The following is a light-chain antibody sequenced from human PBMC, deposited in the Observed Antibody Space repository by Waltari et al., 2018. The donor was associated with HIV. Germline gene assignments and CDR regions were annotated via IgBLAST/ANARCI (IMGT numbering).Light chain of an antibody. Sequence: QSVLTQPPSASGTPGQRIIISCSGSTSNTGTNNVNWYQQLPGTTPRLLMHSKIQRPSGGPDRFSGSRSGTSASLAISGLQSEDEADYYCSAWDASLGAWMFGGGTKLTVL. V-gene: IGLV1-44*01. CDR3: SAWDASLGAWM. CDR2: SKI. J-gene: IGLJ3*02. CDR1: TSNTGTNN.